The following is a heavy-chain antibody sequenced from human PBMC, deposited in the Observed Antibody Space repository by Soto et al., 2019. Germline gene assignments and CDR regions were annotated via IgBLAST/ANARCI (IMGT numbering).Heavy chain of an antibody. V-gene: IGHV1-2*04. CDR3: ARNGLEWLGGLAPNYGMDV. Sequence: QVQLVQSGAEVKKPGASVKVSCKASGYTFTGYYMHWVRQATGQGLEWMGWINPNSGGTNYAQKFQGWVTMTRDTSISTAYMELSRLRSDDTAVYYCARNGLEWLGGLAPNYGMDVWGQGTTVTVSS. CDR1: GYTFTGYY. J-gene: IGHJ6*02. CDR2: INPNSGGT. D-gene: IGHD3-3*01.